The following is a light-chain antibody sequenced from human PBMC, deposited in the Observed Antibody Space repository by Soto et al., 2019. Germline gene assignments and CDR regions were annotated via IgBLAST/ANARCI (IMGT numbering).Light chain of an antibody. CDR3: QQYHSTPWT. V-gene: IGKV4-1*01. CDR2: WAS. CDR1: QSVIYSSNNKNY. J-gene: IGKJ1*01. Sequence: DIVMTQSPDSLAVSLGERATINCKSSQSVIYSSNNKNYLGWYQQKAGQPPKLLFYWASTRESGVPDRFSGSGSGTDFTLTISSLQAEDVAVYYCQQYHSTPWTFGQGTKVEIK.